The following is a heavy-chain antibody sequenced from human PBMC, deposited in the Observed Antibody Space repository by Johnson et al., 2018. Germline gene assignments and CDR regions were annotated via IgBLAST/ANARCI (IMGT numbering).Heavy chain of an antibody. CDR1: GFAFSNYV. J-gene: IGHJ3*02. Sequence: QVQLVESGGGVVQPGKSLRLSCEGSGFAFSNYVMNWVRQAPGKGLEWVAVISYDGSNKHYGDSVKGRFTISRENSKNTLYLQMNSLRPDDTAVYYCARELRLRFLEWLLTRDAFDIWGQGTMVTVSS. CDR2: ISYDGSNK. D-gene: IGHD3-3*01. V-gene: IGHV3-30-3*01. CDR3: ARELRLRFLEWLLTRDAFDI.